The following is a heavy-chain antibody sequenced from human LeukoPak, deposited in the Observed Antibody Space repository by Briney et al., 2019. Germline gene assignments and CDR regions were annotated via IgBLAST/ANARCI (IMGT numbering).Heavy chain of an antibody. V-gene: IGHV5-51*01. D-gene: IGHD2-21*02. CDR3: ARRAYCGGDCYLDY. CDR1: GYSFSSYW. CDR2: IYPGDSDT. Sequence: GESLKISCKGSGYSFSSYWIGWGRQMPGKGLEGMGMIYPGDSDTRYSPSFQGQVTISADKSISTAYLQWSSLKASDTAMYYCARRAYCGGDCYLDYWGQGTLVTVSS. J-gene: IGHJ4*02.